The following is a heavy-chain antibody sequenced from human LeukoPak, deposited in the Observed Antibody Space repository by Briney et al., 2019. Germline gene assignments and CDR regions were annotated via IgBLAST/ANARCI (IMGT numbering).Heavy chain of an antibody. CDR1: GGFSNYA. V-gene: IGHV1-46*01. D-gene: IGHD6-19*01. CDR3: ARGGGSGWP. Sequence: ASVKVSCKASGGFSNYAINWVRQAPGQGLEWMGIINPSGGSTSYAQKFQGRVTMTRDTSTSTVYMELSSLRSEDTAVYYCARGGGSGWPWGQGTLVTVSS. J-gene: IGHJ5*02. CDR2: INPSGGST.